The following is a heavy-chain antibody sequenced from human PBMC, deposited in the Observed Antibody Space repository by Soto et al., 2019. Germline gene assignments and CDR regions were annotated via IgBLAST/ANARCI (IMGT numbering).Heavy chain of an antibody. CDR2: IYYSGST. CDR1: GGSISSYY. D-gene: IGHD2-15*01. J-gene: IGHJ3*02. CDR3: ARSGGGYCSGGSCYTGSAFDI. V-gene: IGHV4-59*08. Sequence: SETLSLTCTVSGGSISSYYWSWIRQPPGKGLEWIGYIYYSGSTNYNPSLKSRVTISVDTSKNQFSLKLSSVTAADTAVYYCARSGGGYCSGGSCYTGSAFDIWGQGTMVTVSS.